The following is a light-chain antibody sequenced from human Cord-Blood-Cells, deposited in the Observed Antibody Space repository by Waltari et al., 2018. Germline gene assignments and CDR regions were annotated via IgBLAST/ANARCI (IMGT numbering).Light chain of an antibody. Sequence: QFALTPPDSVSWSPGQAITISCTATSSAAGSYNMVPWYQQPRGNAPTLMIYEGSKRPSGVSSLFSVSKSGNTASLTISGLQAEDEADYYCCSYAGSSTWVFGGGTKLTVL. CDR2: EGS. CDR1: SSAAGSYNM. V-gene: IGLV2-23*01. J-gene: IGLJ3*02. CDR3: CSYAGSSTWV.